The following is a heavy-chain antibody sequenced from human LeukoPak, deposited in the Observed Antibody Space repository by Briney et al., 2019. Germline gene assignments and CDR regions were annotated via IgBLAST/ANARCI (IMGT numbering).Heavy chain of an antibody. J-gene: IGHJ5*02. CDR3: ARGGNVWGSYRLNWFDP. V-gene: IGHV1-2*04. Sequence: GASVKVSCKASGYTFTGYYMHWVRQAPGQGLEWMGWINPNSGGTNYAQKFQGWVTMTRDTSISTAYMGLSRLRSDDTAVYYCARGGNVWGSYRLNWFDPWGQGTLVTVSS. D-gene: IGHD3-16*02. CDR2: INPNSGGT. CDR1: GYTFTGYY.